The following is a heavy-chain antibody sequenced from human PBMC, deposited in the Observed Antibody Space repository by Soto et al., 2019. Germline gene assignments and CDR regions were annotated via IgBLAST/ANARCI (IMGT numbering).Heavy chain of an antibody. CDR2: TSGSGGNT. J-gene: IGHJ3*02. D-gene: IGHD3-22*01. CDR1: GLTFRSYA. Sequence: RLSCAASGLTFRSYAMTWVRQAPGKGLEWVSGTSGSGGNTYYTDSVKGRFTIYRDNSKNTLYLQMNSLKAEDTAVYYCAKGVGYDTSAFDIWGPGTMVTVSS. CDR3: AKGVGYDTSAFDI. V-gene: IGHV3-23*01.